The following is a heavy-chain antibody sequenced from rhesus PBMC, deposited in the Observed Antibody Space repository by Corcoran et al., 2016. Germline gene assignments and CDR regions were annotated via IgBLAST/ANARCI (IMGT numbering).Heavy chain of an antibody. J-gene: IGHJ4*01. CDR1: GYTFTSFY. CDR3: KRGVDTVYQIDY. V-gene: IGHV1S9*01. Sequence: QVQLVQSGAEVKKPGASVKLSCKASGYTFTSFYINWVRQAPGQVLEWLGWINPRNGKTGYAPKLQGRVTMTRDTSTTTAYMELSSLRSEDTAVYYCKRGVDTVYQIDYWGQGVLVTVSS. D-gene: IGHD5-30*01. CDR2: INPRNGKT.